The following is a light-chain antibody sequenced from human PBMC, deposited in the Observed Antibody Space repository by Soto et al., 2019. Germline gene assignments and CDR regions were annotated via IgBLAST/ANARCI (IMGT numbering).Light chain of an antibody. J-gene: IGKJ1*01. CDR3: QHYGSSGT. V-gene: IGKV3-20*01. CDR2: GAS. CDR1: QSVSKNY. Sequence: EIALTQSQGTLYLSPGARATLSCRASQSVSKNYLAWYQQKPGQAPRLLIYGASNRATGIPDSFSGSGSGTDFTLTISRLEPEEFAVDDCQHYGSSGTFGQGTKVDIK.